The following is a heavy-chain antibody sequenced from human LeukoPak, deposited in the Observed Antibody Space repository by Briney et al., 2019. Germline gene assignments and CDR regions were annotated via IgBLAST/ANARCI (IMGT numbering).Heavy chain of an antibody. D-gene: IGHD4-17*01. CDR2: IKPDGSGK. Sequence: GGSLRLSCAASGFAFSSYWMTWVRQAPGKGLEWVANIKPDGSGKNYVDSVKGRFTISRDNAKNSLYLQMKGLRAEDTAVYYCARESVLLYGDQAGWGQGTLVTVSS. CDR3: ARESVLLYGDQAG. CDR1: GFAFSSYW. J-gene: IGHJ4*02. V-gene: IGHV3-7*01.